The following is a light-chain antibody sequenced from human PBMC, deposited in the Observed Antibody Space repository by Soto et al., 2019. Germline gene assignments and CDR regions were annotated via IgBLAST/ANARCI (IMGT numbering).Light chain of an antibody. J-gene: IGKJ1*01. V-gene: IGKV2-28*01. CDR1: QSLLHSNGYNY. CDR2: LGS. Sequence: IVMTQSPLSRPVTPGEPASISCRSSQSLLHSNGYNYLDWYLQKPGQSPQLLIYLGSNRASGVPDRFSGSGSGTDFTLKISRVEAEDVGVYYCMQALQIPWTFGQGTKVDIK. CDR3: MQALQIPWT.